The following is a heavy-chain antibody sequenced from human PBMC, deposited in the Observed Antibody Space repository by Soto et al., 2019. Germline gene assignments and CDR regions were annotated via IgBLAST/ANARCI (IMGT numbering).Heavy chain of an antibody. V-gene: IGHV3-33*01. CDR1: GFTFSSYG. CDR3: ARVGAPQLIYYYGMDV. CDR2: IWYDGSNK. J-gene: IGHJ6*02. Sequence: GGSLRLSCAASGFTFSSYGMHWVRQAPGKGLEWVAVIWYDGSNKYYADSVKDRFTISRDNSKNTLYLQMNSLRAEDTAVYYCARVGAPQLIYYYGMDVWGQGTTVTVSS. D-gene: IGHD1-1*01.